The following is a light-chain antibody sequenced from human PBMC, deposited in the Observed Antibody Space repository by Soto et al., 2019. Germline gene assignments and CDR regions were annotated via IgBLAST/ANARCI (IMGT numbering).Light chain of an antibody. CDR3: QEYHSYTWT. Sequence: DIQMTQSPSILSAPVGDRVTITCRASQSIRNWLAWYQQKPGKAPNLLIFDASSLQSGVPSRFSGSGSGTEFTLTISRLHPDDFATYYCQEYHSYTWTFGQGTKVEVK. CDR2: DAS. CDR1: QSIRNW. J-gene: IGKJ1*01. V-gene: IGKV1-5*01.